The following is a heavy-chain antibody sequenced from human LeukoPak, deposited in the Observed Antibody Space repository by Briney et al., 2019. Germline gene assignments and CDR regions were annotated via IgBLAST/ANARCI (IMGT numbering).Heavy chain of an antibody. V-gene: IGHV3-48*03. CDR2: INSSGSTI. Sequence: GGSLRLSRAASGFTFSSYEMNWVRQAPGKGLEWVSYINSSGSTIYYADSVKGRFTISRDNAKNSLYLQMNSLRAEDTAVYYCARDLLWFGTYYYYGMDVWGQGTTVTVSS. CDR1: GFTFSSYE. D-gene: IGHD3-10*01. J-gene: IGHJ6*02. CDR3: ARDLLWFGTYYYYGMDV.